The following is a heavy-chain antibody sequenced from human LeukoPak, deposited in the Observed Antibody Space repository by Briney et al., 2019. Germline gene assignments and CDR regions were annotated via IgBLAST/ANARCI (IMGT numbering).Heavy chain of an antibody. CDR1: GFTFSSYA. CDR2: ISYDGSNK. V-gene: IGHV3-30-3*01. D-gene: IGHD3-22*01. Sequence: GSLRLSCAASGFTFSSYAMHWVRQAPGKGLEWVAVISYDGSNKYYADSVKGRFTISRDNSKNTLYLQMNSLRAEDTAVYYCARERIGDRSSSFDAFDIWGQGTMVTVSS. CDR3: ARERIGDRSSSFDAFDI. J-gene: IGHJ3*02.